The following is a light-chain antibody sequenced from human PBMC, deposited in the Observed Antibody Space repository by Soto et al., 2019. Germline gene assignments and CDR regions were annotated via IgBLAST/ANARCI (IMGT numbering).Light chain of an antibody. J-gene: IGKJ2*01. Sequence: VLTQSPGTLSLSPGERATLSCRASQTVKSNYLAWYQQKPGQAPRLLLYGASSRATGIPDRFSGSGSGTDFNLTISRLEHEDFAVYYCQQYGSSISYTFGQGTKLEIK. CDR2: GAS. V-gene: IGKV3-20*01. CDR1: QTVKSNY. CDR3: QQYGSSISYT.